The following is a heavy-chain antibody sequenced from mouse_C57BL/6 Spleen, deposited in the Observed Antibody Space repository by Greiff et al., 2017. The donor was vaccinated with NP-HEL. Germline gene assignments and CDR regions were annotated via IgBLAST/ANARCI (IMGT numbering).Heavy chain of an antibody. J-gene: IGHJ3*01. CDR1: GFTFSDYG. Sequence: DVKLQESGGGLVKPGGSLKLSCAASGFTFSDYGMHWVRQAPEKGLEWVAYISSGSSTIYYADTVKGRFTISRDNAKNTLFLQMTSLRSEDTAMYYCARGGYGRNWFAYWGQGTLVTVSA. CDR3: ARGGYGRNWFAY. D-gene: IGHD1-1*01. V-gene: IGHV5-17*01. CDR2: ISSGSSTI.